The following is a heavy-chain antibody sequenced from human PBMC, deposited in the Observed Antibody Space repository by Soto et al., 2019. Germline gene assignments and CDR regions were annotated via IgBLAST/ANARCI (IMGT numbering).Heavy chain of an antibody. V-gene: IGHV3-23*01. CDR3: AKESDYDILTGYYLTDY. Sequence: PGGSLRLSCAASGSIFRGWGMHWVRQAPGKGLEWVSAISGSGGSTYYADSVKGRFTISRGNSKNTLYLQMNSLRAEDTAVYYCAKESDYDILTGYYLTDYWGQGTLVTVSS. J-gene: IGHJ4*02. CDR1: GSIFRGWG. D-gene: IGHD3-9*01. CDR2: ISGSGGST.